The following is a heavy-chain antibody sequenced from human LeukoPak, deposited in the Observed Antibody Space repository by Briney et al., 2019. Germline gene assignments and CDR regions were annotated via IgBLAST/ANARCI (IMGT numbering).Heavy chain of an antibody. CDR3: ARSRGYFDY. V-gene: IGHV4-59*01. CDR1: GGSISSYY. J-gene: IGHJ4*02. CDR2: IYYSGST. Sequence: SETLSLTCTDSGGSISSYYWSWIRQPPGKGLEWIGYIYYSGSTNYNPSLKSRVTISVDTSKNQFSLKLSSVTAADTAVYYCARSRGYFDYWGQGTLVTVSS.